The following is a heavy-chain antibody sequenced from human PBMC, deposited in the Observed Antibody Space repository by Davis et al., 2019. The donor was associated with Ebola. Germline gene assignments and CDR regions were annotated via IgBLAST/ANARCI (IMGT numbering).Heavy chain of an antibody. CDR1: GYTFTSYD. V-gene: IGHV1-8*01. J-gene: IGHJ6*02. CDR3: ARGREVVVVAASEYYGMDV. D-gene: IGHD2-15*01. CDR2: MNPNSGNT. Sequence: AASVKVSCKASGYTFTSYDINWVRQATGQGLEWMGWMNPNSGNTGYAQKFQGRVTMTRNTSISTAYMELSSLRSEDTAVYYCARGREVVVVAASEYYGMDVWGQGTTVTVSS.